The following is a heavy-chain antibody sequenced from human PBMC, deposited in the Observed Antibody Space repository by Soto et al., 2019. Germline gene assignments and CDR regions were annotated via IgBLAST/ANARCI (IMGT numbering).Heavy chain of an antibody. CDR1: GGSIDGYN. J-gene: IGHJ6*02. CDR2: VYYNGGS. CDR3: ARQGSGNLHGLVDV. D-gene: IGHD1-26*01. Sequence: QVQLQESGPGLVKPSETLPLTCTVSGGSIDGYNCAWIRQPPGKALEWDGYVYYNGGSSYNPSLKSRVTLSMDTSKSQFSPQLRSVTAADTAVYYCARQGSGNLHGLVDVWGRGTTVTVSS. V-gene: IGHV4-59*08.